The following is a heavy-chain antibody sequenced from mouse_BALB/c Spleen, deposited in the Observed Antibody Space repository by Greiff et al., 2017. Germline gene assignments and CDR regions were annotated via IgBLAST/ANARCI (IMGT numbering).Heavy chain of an antibody. Sequence: VQLQQPGAELVKPGASVKLSCKASGYTFTSYWMHWVKQRPGQGLEWIGEINPSNGRTNYNEKFKSKATLTVDKSSSTAYMQLSSLTSEDSAVYYCARRLGEGYFDYWGQGTTLTVSS. CDR2: INPSNGRT. CDR1: GYTFTSYW. CDR3: ARRLGEGYFDY. J-gene: IGHJ2*01. V-gene: IGHV1S81*02. D-gene: IGHD4-1*01.